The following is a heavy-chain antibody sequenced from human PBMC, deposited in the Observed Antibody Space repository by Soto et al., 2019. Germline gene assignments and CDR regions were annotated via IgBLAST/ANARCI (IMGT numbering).Heavy chain of an antibody. J-gene: IGHJ4*02. CDR2: ISSSSSYI. D-gene: IGHD3-10*01. Sequence: PGGSLRHSCAASGFPFSSYSMNWVRQATGKGLEWVSSISSSSSYIYYADSVKGRFTISRDNAKNSLYLQMNSLRAEDTAVYYCASLERITMVRGVIIDYWGQGTLVTVSS. CDR1: GFPFSSYS. CDR3: ASLERITMVRGVIIDY. V-gene: IGHV3-21*01.